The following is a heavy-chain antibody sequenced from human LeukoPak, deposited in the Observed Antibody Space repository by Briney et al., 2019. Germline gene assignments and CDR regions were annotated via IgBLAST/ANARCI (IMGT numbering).Heavy chain of an antibody. CDR3: ARMVRDAYTVYYDGMDG. V-gene: IGHV4-59*08. Sequence: PETPSLTCTDPGGSISSYYWSWVRQPPGKGLEWIGHIYYSGSTNYNPTHKSRVTISVDTSKNQFSLKLSSVTAADTAVYYCARMVRDAYTVYYDGMDGWGQGTTVTVSS. CDR2: IYYSGST. CDR1: GGSISSYY. J-gene: IGHJ6*02. D-gene: IGHD5-24*01.